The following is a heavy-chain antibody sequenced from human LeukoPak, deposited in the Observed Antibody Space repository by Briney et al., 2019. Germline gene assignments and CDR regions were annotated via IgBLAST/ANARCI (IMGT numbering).Heavy chain of an antibody. CDR3: AKGWQVVGNWFDP. J-gene: IGHJ5*02. Sequence: GGSLRLSCAASGFTFNTYAMSWVRQAPGKGLEWVSAASSSGGGTYYTDSVKGRFTISRDNSKHTLYLQMNSLRDEDTAIYYCAKGWQVVGNWFDPWGQEPWSPSPQ. V-gene: IGHV3-23*01. D-gene: IGHD6-19*01. CDR1: GFTFNTYA. CDR2: ASSSGGGT.